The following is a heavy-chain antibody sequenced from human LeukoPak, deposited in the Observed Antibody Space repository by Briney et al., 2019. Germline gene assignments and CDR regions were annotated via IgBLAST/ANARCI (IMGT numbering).Heavy chain of an antibody. D-gene: IGHD2-15*01. Sequence: SETLSLTCTVSGGSISSGGHYWSWIRQHPGKGLEWIGYINYSGSTYYNPSLKSRVTISVDTSQNQFSLKLSSVTAADTAVYYCARGDCSGGSCYFRSFDYWGQGTLVTVSS. CDR2: INYSGST. CDR1: GGSISSGGHY. V-gene: IGHV4-31*03. J-gene: IGHJ4*02. CDR3: ARGDCSGGSCYFRSFDY.